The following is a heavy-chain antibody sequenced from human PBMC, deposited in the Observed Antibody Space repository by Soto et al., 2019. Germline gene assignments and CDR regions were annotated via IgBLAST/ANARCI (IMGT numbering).Heavy chain of an antibody. Sequence: QEQLQQWGAGLLKPSETLSLTCVVYGESFSGYYWSWIRQPPGKGLEWIGEINHSGNTNYNPSLKSRVTISIDTSKNQFSLKLNSVTAADTAVYYCARGPAVTLPWDFIDSWGQGTLVAVSS. CDR3: ARGPAVTLPWDFIDS. CDR1: GESFSGYY. J-gene: IGHJ4*02. V-gene: IGHV4-34*01. D-gene: IGHD4-17*01. CDR2: INHSGNT.